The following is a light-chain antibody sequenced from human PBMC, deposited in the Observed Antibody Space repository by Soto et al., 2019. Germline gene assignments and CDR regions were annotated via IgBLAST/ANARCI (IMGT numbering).Light chain of an antibody. CDR3: QSGYSTPRV. CDR1: QSISSY. V-gene: IGKV1-39*02. CDR2: AAS. Sequence: DIQMTQSPSFLSASVGDRITITCRASQSISSYLNWYQQKPGKAPKLLIYAASSLQSGVPSRFSGSGSGTDFTLTISSLQPEDFATYYCQSGYSTPRVFGQGTKLEIK. J-gene: IGKJ2*01.